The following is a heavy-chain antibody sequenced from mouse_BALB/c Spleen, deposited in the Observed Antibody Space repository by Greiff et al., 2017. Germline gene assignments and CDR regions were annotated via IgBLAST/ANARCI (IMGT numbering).Heavy chain of an antibody. CDR3: ATYYDYEGFDY. CDR1: GFTFSDYY. CDR2: ISDGGSYT. Sequence: EVKLVESGGGLVKPGGSLKLSCAASGFTFSDYYMYWVRQTPEKRLEWVATISDGGSYTYYPDSVKGRFTISIDNAKNNLYLQMSSLKSEDTAMYYCATYYDYEGFDYWGQGTTLTVSS. J-gene: IGHJ2*01. D-gene: IGHD2-4*01. V-gene: IGHV5-4*02.